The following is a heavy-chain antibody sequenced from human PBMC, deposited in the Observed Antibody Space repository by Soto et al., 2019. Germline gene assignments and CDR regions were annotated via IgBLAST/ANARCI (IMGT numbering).Heavy chain of an antibody. V-gene: IGHV4-34*01. Sequence: SETLSLTCAVYGGSFSGYYWSWIRQPPGKGLEWIGEINHSGSTNYNPSLKSRVTISVDTSKNQFSLKLSSVTAADTAVYYCARKGSIGWFDPWGQGTLVTVSS. J-gene: IGHJ5*02. D-gene: IGHD3-22*01. CDR2: INHSGST. CDR1: GGSFSGYY. CDR3: ARKGSIGWFDP.